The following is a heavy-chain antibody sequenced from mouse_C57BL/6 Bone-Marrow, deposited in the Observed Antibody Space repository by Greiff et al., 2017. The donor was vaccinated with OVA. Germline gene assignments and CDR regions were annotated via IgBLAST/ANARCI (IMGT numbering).Heavy chain of an antibody. Sequence: VQLQQSGPELVKPGASVKISCKASGYSFTGYYMHWVKQSSEKSLEWIGEINPSTGGTSYNQKFKGKATLTVDKSSSTAYMQLKSLTSEDSAVYYCAREGPLYYGSGYGFAYWGQGTLVTVSA. D-gene: IGHD1-1*01. J-gene: IGHJ3*01. CDR3: AREGPLYYGSGYGFAY. CDR1: GYSFTGYY. V-gene: IGHV1-43*01. CDR2: INPSTGGT.